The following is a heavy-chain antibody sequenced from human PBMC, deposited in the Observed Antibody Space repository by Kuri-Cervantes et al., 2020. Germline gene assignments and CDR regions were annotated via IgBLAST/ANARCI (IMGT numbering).Heavy chain of an antibody. CDR2: IYHSGST. D-gene: IGHD3-3*01. Sequence: SCAVSGGSISSGGYSWSWIRQPPGKGLEWIGYIYHSGSTYYNPSLKSRVTISVDRSKNQFSLKLSSVTAADTAVYYCARSNTQTYYDFWSGASSRSWFDPWGQGTLVTVSS. V-gene: IGHV4-30-2*01. J-gene: IGHJ5*02. CDR3: ARSNTQTYYDFWSGASSRSWFDP. CDR1: GGSISSGGYS.